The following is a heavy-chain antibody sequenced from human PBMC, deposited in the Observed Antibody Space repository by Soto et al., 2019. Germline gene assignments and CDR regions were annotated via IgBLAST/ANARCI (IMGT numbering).Heavy chain of an antibody. CDR3: ARADEYSSGWYRFDC. J-gene: IGHJ4*02. CDR2: IYYSGST. D-gene: IGHD6-19*01. V-gene: IGHV4-59*01. Sequence: SETLSLTCTVSGGSISSYYWSWIRQPPGKGLEWIGYIYYSGSTNYNPSLKSRVTISVDTSKNQFSLKLSSVTAADTAVYYCARADEYSSGWYRFDCWGQGTLVTVSS. CDR1: GGSISSYY.